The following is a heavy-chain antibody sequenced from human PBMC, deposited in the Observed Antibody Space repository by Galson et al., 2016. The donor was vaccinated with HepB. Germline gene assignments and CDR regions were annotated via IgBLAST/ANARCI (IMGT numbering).Heavy chain of an antibody. V-gene: IGHV3-74*01. CDR3: VGARTLPASAGMDV. Sequence: SLRLSCAASGFTFSTSWMHWVRQAQGKGLVWVSRISTDGSSTIYADSVKGRFTVSRDNAKNTLYLQMNSLRAEDTAVYYCVGARTLPASAGMDVWGQGTTVTVSS. CDR1: GFTFSTSW. D-gene: IGHD2-2*01. CDR2: ISTDGSST. J-gene: IGHJ6*02.